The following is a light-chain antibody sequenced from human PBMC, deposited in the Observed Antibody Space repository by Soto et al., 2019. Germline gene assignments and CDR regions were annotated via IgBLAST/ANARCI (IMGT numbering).Light chain of an antibody. Sequence: DIQMTQSPSTLSPSVGDRVTITCRASQSVDTYLAWYHQKPGKAPKLLIYDASSLENGVPSRFSGSGSGTEFTLTISRLQPDDFATYYCHQYNSESPTCGQGPKLEIK. CDR2: DAS. J-gene: IGKJ2*01. V-gene: IGKV1-5*01. CDR3: HQYNSESPT. CDR1: QSVDTY.